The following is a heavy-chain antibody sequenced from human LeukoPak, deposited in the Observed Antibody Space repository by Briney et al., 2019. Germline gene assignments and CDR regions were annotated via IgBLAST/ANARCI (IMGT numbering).Heavy chain of an antibody. D-gene: IGHD6-25*01. CDR3: ARHAIAADWWTEQDKWYFDL. J-gene: IGHJ2*01. CDR2: IYPGDSDT. CDR1: GYSFTSYW. Sequence: GESLKISCKGSGYSFTSYWIGWVRQMPGKGLEWMGIIYPGDSDTRYSPSFQGQVTISADKSVSTAYLQWSSLKASDTAMYYCARHAIAADWWTEQDKWYFDLWGRGTLVTVSS. V-gene: IGHV5-51*01.